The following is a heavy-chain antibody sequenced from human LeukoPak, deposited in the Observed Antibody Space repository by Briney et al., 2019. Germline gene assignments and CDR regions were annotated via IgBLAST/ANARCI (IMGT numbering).Heavy chain of an antibody. CDR2: INHSGST. CDR3: AKSNGYGLVDV. J-gene: IGHJ3*01. D-gene: IGHD3-10*01. Sequence: TSETLSLTCAVYGGSFSGYYWSWIRQPPGKGLEWIGEINHSGSTNYNPSFKSRVTISVDTSKNQFSLKLSSVTAADTAVYYCAKSNGYGLVDVWGQGTVVTVSS. V-gene: IGHV4-34*01. CDR1: GGSFSGYY.